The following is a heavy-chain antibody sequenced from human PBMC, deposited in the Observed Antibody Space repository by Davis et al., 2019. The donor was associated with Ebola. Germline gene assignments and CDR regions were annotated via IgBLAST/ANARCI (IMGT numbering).Heavy chain of an antibody. CDR1: GYTFTSYY. Sequence: SVKVSCKASGYTFTSYYMHWVRQAPGQGLEWMGGIIPLFGSAKYAQKFQGRVTITADESTSTAYMELSSLRSEDTAVYYCARGDCTNGVWCGYYYYGMDVWGKGTTVTVSS. J-gene: IGHJ6*04. CDR2: IIPLFGSA. V-gene: IGHV1-69*13. D-gene: IGHD2-8*01. CDR3: ARGDCTNGVWCGYYYYGMDV.